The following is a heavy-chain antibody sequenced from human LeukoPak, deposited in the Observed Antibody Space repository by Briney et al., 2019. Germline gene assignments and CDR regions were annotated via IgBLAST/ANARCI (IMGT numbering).Heavy chain of an antibody. CDR2: INHSGST. Sequence: PSETLSLTCAVYGGSFSGYYWSWIRQPPGKGLEWIGEINHSGSTNYNPSLKSRVTISVDTSKNQFSLKLSPVTAADTAVYYCARGRLPGIAAAGKKFDYWGQGTLVTVSS. CDR1: GGSFSGYY. J-gene: IGHJ4*02. CDR3: ARGRLPGIAAAGKKFDY. D-gene: IGHD6-13*01. V-gene: IGHV4-34*01.